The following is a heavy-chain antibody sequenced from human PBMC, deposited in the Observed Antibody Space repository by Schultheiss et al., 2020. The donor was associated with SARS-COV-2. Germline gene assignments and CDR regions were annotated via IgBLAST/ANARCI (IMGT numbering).Heavy chain of an antibody. V-gene: IGHV3-33*01. D-gene: IGHD6-13*01. Sequence: GESLKISCAASGFTFSSYGMHWVRQAPGKGLEWVAVIWYDGSNKYYADSVKGRFTISRDNSKNTLYLQMNSLRAEDTAVYYCARERYSSSWYDYWGQGTLVTVSS. J-gene: IGHJ4*02. CDR1: GFTFSSYG. CDR3: ARERYSSSWYDY. CDR2: IWYDGSNK.